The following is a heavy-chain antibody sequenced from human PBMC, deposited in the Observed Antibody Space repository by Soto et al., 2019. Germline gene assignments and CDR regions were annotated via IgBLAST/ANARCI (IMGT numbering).Heavy chain of an antibody. J-gene: IGHJ6*03. CDR3: ARGRRITIFGVVIPDYSYMDV. V-gene: IGHV1-2*04. D-gene: IGHD3-3*01. Sequence: ASVKVSCKASGYTFTGYYMHWVRQAPGQGLEWMGWINPNSGGTNYAQKFQGWVTMTRDTSISTAYMELSRLRSDDTAVYYCARGRRITIFGVVIPDYSYMDVWGKGTTVTMSS. CDR2: INPNSGGT. CDR1: GYTFTGYY.